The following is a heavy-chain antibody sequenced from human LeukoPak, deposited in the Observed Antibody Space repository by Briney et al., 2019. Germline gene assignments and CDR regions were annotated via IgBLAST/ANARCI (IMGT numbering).Heavy chain of an antibody. V-gene: IGHV1-18*01. Sequence: GASVKVSCKASGYTFTSYGISWVRQAPGQGLEWMGWISAYNGNTNYAQKLQGRVTMTTDTSTSTAYMELRSLRSEDTAVYYCARGFVPINGDHLEGTLNYWGQGTLVTVSS. CDR1: GYTFTSYG. J-gene: IGHJ4*02. CDR2: ISAYNGNT. D-gene: IGHD1-14*01. CDR3: ARGFVPINGDHLEGTLNY.